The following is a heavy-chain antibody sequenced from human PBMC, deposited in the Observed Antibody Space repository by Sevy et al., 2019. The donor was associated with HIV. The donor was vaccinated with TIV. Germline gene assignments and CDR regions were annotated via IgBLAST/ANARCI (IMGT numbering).Heavy chain of an antibody. CDR2: IYYNGHI. CDR1: GGSITSLY. D-gene: IGHD1-26*01. V-gene: IGHV4-59*08. CDR3: AGENAWGRGYS. J-gene: IGHJ4*02. Sequence: TLSLTCTVSGGSITSLYWNWIRRPPGKGLEWIANIYYNGHINYNPSLKSRVTLSLDTSKNQFSLRLSSVTAADTAMYYCAGENAWGRGYSWGQGTLVTVSS.